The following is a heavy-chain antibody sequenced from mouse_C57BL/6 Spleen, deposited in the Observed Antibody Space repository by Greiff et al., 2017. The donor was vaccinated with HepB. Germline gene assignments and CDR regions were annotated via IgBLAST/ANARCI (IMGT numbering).Heavy chain of an antibody. D-gene: IGHD2-9*01. Sequence: VQLQQSGPELVKPGASVKISCKASGYTFTDYYMNWVKQSQGKSLEWIGDINPNNGGTSYNQKFKGKATLTVDKSSSTAYMELRSLTSEDSAVYYCARSESYYGYGFDYWGQGTTLTVSS. J-gene: IGHJ2*01. CDR1: GYTFTDYY. CDR2: INPNNGGT. CDR3: ARSESYYGYGFDY. V-gene: IGHV1-26*01.